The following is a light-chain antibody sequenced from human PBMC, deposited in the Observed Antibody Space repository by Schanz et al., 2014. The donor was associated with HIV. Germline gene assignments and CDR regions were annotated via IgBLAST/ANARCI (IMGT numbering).Light chain of an antibody. Sequence: EIVMTQSPATLSASPGEVATLSCRVSQSVGSNVAWYQQKVGQPPRLLIYGASTRATGISARFSGSGSGTEFTLTISSLQSEDFAVYYCQQCGSSPTFGQGTKVEIK. CDR2: GAS. J-gene: IGKJ1*01. V-gene: IGKV3-15*01. CDR1: QSVGSN. CDR3: QQCGSSPT.